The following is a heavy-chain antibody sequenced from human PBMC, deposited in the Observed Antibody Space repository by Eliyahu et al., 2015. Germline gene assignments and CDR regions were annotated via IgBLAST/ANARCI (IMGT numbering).Heavy chain of an antibody. D-gene: IGHD3-10*01. J-gene: IGHJ4*02. CDR3: ARALLWFGELDIYFDY. CDR2: IIPIFGTA. Sequence: QVQLVQSGAEVKKPGSSVKVSCKASGGXFSSYAISXVRQAPGXGLXWMGGIIPIFGTANYAQKFQGRVTITADESTSTAYMELSSLRSEDTAVYYCARALLWFGELDIYFDYWGQGTLVTVSS. V-gene: IGHV1-69*01. CDR1: GGXFSSYA.